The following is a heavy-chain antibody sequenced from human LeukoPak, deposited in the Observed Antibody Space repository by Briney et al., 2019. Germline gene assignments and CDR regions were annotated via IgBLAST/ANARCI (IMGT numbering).Heavy chain of an antibody. CDR3: ARERAFYYYDSKDGLDAFDI. CDR1: GVSMSTYY. D-gene: IGHD3-22*01. CDR2: IYTSGST. J-gene: IGHJ3*02. V-gene: IGHV4-4*07. Sequence: SETLSLTFTVSGVSMSTYYWSWIRQPAGKGLEWIGRIYTSGSTNYNPSLKSRVTISVDTSKNQFSLKLSSVTAADTAVYYCARERAFYYYDSKDGLDAFDIWGQGTIVTVSS.